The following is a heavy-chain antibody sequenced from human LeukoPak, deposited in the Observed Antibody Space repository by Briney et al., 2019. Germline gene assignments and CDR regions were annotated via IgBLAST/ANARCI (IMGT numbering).Heavy chain of an antibody. Sequence: PSETLSLTCTVSGGSISSYYWSWIRQPAGKGLEWIGRIYTSGSTNYNPSLKSRVTMSVDTSKNQFSLKLSSVTAADTAVYYCARDQGVTVDRYNWNPGWFDPWGQGTLVTVSS. CDR2: IYTSGST. D-gene: IGHD1-20*01. V-gene: IGHV4-4*07. CDR3: ARDQGVTVDRYNWNPGWFDP. CDR1: GGSISSYY. J-gene: IGHJ5*02.